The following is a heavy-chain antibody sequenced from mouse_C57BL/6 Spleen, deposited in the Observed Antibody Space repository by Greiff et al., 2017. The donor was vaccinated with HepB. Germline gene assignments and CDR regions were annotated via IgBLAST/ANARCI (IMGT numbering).Heavy chain of an antibody. J-gene: IGHJ4*01. CDR2: IYPGSGST. CDR1: GYTFTSYW. V-gene: IGHV1-55*01. D-gene: IGHD6-5*01. Sequence: QVQLQQPGAELVKPGASVKMSCKASGYTFTSYWITWVKQRPGQGLEWIGDIYPGSGSTNYNEKFKSKATLTVDTSSSTAYMQLSSLTSEDSAVYDCARRGAYDYYAMDYWGQGTSVTVSS. CDR3: ARRGAYDYYAMDY.